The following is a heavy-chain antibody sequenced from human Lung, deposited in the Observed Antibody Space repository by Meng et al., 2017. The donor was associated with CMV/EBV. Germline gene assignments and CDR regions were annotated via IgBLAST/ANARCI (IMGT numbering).Heavy chain of an antibody. V-gene: IGHV7-4-1*01. CDR3: ARGNGWRFDY. CDR2: ININTGNP. J-gene: IGHJ4*02. CDR1: GYTFTSSS. Sequence: VSLVEWGSELEKPGDSGKVSCQAAGYTFTSSSMNWVRHAPGQGLEWMGWININTGNPTYAQGFTGRFVFSLDTSVSTAYLQIDSLKADDTAVYYCARGNGWRFDYWGQGTLVTVSS. D-gene: IGHD6-19*01.